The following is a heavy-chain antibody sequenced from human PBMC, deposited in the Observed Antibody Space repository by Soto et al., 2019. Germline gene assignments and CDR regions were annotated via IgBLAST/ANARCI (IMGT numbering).Heavy chain of an antibody. J-gene: IGHJ6*02. CDR3: AKDFGEPMEYYYYGMDV. CDR1: GFTFSSYG. Sequence: GGSLRLSCAASGFTFSSYGMHWVRQAPGKGLEWVAVISYDGSNKYYADSVKGRFTISRDNSKNTLYLQMNSLRAEDTAVYYCAKDFGEPMEYYYYGMDVWGQGTTVTV. CDR2: ISYDGSNK. V-gene: IGHV3-30*18. D-gene: IGHD3-10*01.